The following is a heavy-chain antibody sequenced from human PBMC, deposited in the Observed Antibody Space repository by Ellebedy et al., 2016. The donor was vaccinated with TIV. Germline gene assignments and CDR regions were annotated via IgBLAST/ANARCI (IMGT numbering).Heavy chain of an antibody. J-gene: IGHJ6*02. V-gene: IGHV1-8*02. Sequence: ASVKVSCKASGYTFTSYDINWVRQATGQGLEWMGWMNPNSGNTGYAQKFQGRVTMTEDTSTDTAYMELSSLRFEDTAVYYCAGRQQLVPLNYYYYGMDVWGQGTTVTVSS. D-gene: IGHD6-13*01. CDR2: MNPNSGNT. CDR1: GYTFTSYD. CDR3: AGRQQLVPLNYYYYGMDV.